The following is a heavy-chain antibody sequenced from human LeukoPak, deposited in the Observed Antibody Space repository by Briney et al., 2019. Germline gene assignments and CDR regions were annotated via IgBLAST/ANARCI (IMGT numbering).Heavy chain of an antibody. CDR2: LYSGGNT. CDR1: GSTVSSNY. V-gene: IGHV3-66*01. D-gene: IGHD3-10*01. J-gene: IGHJ3*02. CDR3: ATEGFRGVLFHI. Sequence: PGGSLRLSCAASGSTVSSNYMSWVRQAPGKGLEWVSVLYSGGNTYYADSVQGRFTISRDNSRNTLYLQMNSLRVEDTAVYYCATEGFRGVLFHIWGQGTVVTVSS.